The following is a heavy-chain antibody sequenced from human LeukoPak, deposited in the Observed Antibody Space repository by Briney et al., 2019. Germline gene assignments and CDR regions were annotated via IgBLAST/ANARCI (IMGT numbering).Heavy chain of an antibody. Sequence: PGRSLRLSCAASGFTFSSYAMHWVRQAPGKGLEWVAVISYDGSNKYYADSVKGRFTISRDNSKNTLYLQMNSLRAEDTAVYYCARDPSGGSSFYYYGMDVWGQGTTVTVSS. D-gene: IGHD6-6*01. J-gene: IGHJ6*02. CDR1: GFTFSSYA. CDR3: ARDPSGGSSFYYYGMDV. V-gene: IGHV3-30-3*01. CDR2: ISYDGSNK.